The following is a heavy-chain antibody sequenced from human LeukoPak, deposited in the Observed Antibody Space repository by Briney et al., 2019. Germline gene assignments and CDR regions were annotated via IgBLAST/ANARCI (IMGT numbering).Heavy chain of an antibody. CDR1: GGSFSGYY. CDR2: INHSGST. D-gene: IGHD3-3*01. V-gene: IGHV4-34*01. CDR3: ARAEYDFWSGYPSALDP. Sequence: SETLSLTCAVYGGSFSGYYWSWIRQPPGKGLEWIGEINHSGSTNYNPSLKSRVTISVDTSKNQFSLKLRSVTAADTAVYYCARAEYDFWSGYPSALDPWGQGTLVTVSS. J-gene: IGHJ5*02.